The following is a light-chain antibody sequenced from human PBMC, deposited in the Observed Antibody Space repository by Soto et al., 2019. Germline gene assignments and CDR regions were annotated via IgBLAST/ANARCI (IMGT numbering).Light chain of an antibody. CDR1: QSVSSN. CDR2: GTS. CDR3: QQYYNWPAT. V-gene: IGKV3-15*01. Sequence: EIVRTQSPATLSVSPGARATLSCRASQSVSSNLPWYQQKPGQAPRLLVYGTSTRATGIPARFSGSGSGTEFTLTISSRQSEDFAFYYCQQYYNWPATFGVGTKVESK. J-gene: IGKJ4*02.